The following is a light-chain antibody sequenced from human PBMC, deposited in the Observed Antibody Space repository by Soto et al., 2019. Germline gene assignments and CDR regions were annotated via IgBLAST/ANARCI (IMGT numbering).Light chain of an antibody. CDR1: QTVNSN. CDR2: GAS. Sequence: EIVMTQSPATLSVSPGERATLPCRASQTVNSNLAWYQKKPGQAPRLLIYGASTRAPGIPARFSGSGSGTEFTLTISSLQSEDFAVYYCQQYNNWPPLTFGGGTKVDIK. V-gene: IGKV3D-15*01. J-gene: IGKJ4*01. CDR3: QQYNNWPPLT.